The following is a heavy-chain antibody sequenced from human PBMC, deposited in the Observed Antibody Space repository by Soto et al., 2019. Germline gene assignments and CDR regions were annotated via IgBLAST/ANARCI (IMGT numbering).Heavy chain of an antibody. CDR3: AKAGTGYCSSKGGDASGMAFDY. J-gene: IGHJ4*02. D-gene: IGHD2-2*01. CDR1: GFTFSSYA. V-gene: IGHV3-23*01. CDR2: ISASGGST. Sequence: EVQLLESGGGLVQPGGSLRLSCAASGFTFSSYAMSWLRQAPGKGLEWVSAISASGGSTYYADSVKGRFTISRGNSKNTVYLQTNSLRADDTAVYYGAKAGTGYCSSKGGDASGMAFDYWGQGTLVTVSA.